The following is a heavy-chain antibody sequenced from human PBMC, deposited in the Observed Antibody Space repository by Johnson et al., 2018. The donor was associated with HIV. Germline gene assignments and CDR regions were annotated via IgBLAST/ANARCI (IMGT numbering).Heavy chain of an antibody. D-gene: IGHD3-10*01. CDR3: ARGGI. J-gene: IGHJ3*02. Sequence: QVQLVESGGGVVQPGRSLRLSCAASGFTFNNYAMHWVRQAPGKGLEWVAVISYDGSNKYYADSVKGRFTISRDNSKNTLYLQMNSLRAEDTAVYYCARGGIWGQGTMVTVSS. CDR2: ISYDGSNK. CDR1: GFTFNNYA. V-gene: IGHV3-30*03.